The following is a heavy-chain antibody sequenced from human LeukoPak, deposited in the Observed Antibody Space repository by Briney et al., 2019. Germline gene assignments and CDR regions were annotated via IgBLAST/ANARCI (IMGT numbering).Heavy chain of an antibody. CDR1: GGSFSGYY. J-gene: IGHJ4*02. CDR2: INHSGST. V-gene: IGHV4-34*01. Sequence: PSETLSLTCAVYGGSFSGYYWSWIRQPPGKGLEWIGEINHSGSTNYNPSLKSRVTISVDTSKNQFSLKLSSVTAADTAVYYCARGGKGRAKLDYWGQGTLVTVSS. CDR3: ARGGKGRAKLDY. D-gene: IGHD2-15*01.